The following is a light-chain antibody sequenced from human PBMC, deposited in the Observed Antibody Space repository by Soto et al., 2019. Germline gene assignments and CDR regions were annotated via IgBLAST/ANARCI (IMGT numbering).Light chain of an antibody. CDR2: GSS. J-gene: IGKJ1*01. CDR1: QSVSSTF. V-gene: IGKV3-20*01. Sequence: EIVLTQSPGTLSLSPGERATLSCRASQSVSSTFLAWYQQKPRQAPRVLIYGSSARAAGIPDRVSGSGYGTDVTVTICILEPEAFAVYYCKQYDSPRTFGQGTKVEMK. CDR3: KQYDSPRT.